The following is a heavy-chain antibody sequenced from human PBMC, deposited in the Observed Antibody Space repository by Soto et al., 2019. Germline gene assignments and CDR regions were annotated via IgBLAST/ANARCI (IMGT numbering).Heavy chain of an antibody. V-gene: IGHV4-31*03. CDR3: ARDLVGNGPLPPLGRGTEYFDY. J-gene: IGHJ4*02. D-gene: IGHD1-7*01. CDR2: IYYSGST. Sequence: SETLSLTCTVSGGSISSGGYYWSWIRQHPGKGLEWIGYIYYSGSTYYNPSLKSRVTISVDTSKNQFSLKLSSVTAADTAVYYCARDLVGNGPLPPLGRGTEYFDYWGQGTLVTVSS. CDR1: GGSISSGGYY.